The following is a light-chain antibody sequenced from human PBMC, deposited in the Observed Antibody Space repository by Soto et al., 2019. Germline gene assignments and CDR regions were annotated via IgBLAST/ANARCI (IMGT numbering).Light chain of an antibody. J-gene: IGLJ2*01. V-gene: IGLV2-14*01. Sequence: QPVLTQPASVSGSPGQSITISCTGTSSDVGGYKYVSWYQQHPGKAPRLMIYEVTNRPSGVSNRFSGSKSGNTASLTISGLQADDEADYYCSSYTSSSTLVFGGGTQLTVL. CDR3: SSYTSSSTLV. CDR1: SSDVGGYKY. CDR2: EVT.